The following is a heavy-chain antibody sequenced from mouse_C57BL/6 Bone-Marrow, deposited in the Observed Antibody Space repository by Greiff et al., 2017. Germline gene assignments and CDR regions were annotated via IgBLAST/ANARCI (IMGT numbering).Heavy chain of an antibody. D-gene: IGHD1-1*01. V-gene: IGHV1-19*01. Sequence: EVQLQQSGPVLVKPGASVKMSCKASGYPFTDYYMNWVKQSHGKSLEWIGVINPYNGGTSYNQKFKGKATLTVDKSSSTAYMELNSLTSEDSAVYYCARWGYYGSSYDWGQGTTLTVSS. CDR2: INPYNGGT. J-gene: IGHJ2*01. CDR1: GYPFTDYY. CDR3: ARWGYYGSSYD.